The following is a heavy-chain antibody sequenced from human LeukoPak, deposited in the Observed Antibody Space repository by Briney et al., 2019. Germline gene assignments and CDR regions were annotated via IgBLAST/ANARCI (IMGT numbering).Heavy chain of an antibody. Sequence: GGSLRLSCAASGFTFSKYSMNWVRQAPGKGLEWVAFIRYDGSNKYYADSVKGRFTISRDNSKNTLYLQMNSLRAEDTAVYYCAKDYTGAFDIWGQGTMVTVSS. J-gene: IGHJ3*02. CDR3: AKDYTGAFDI. D-gene: IGHD1-1*01. V-gene: IGHV3-30*02. CDR2: IRYDGSNK. CDR1: GFTFSKYS.